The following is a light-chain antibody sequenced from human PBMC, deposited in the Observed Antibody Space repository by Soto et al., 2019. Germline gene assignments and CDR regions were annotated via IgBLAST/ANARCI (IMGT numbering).Light chain of an antibody. V-gene: IGLV2-14*01. CDR2: DVS. CDR3: TSYTSSSTRV. J-gene: IGLJ2*01. Sequence: QPASVSGSPGQSITISCTGTSSDVGGYNYVSWYQQHPGKAPKLMIYDVSNRPSGVSNRFSGSKSGNTASLTISGLQAEDEADYYCTSYTSSSTRVFGGGTKVTVL. CDR1: SSDVGGYNY.